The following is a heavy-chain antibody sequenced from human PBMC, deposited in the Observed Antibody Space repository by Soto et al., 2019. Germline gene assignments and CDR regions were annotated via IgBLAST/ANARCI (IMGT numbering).Heavy chain of an antibody. CDR3: AKHWFDP. V-gene: IGHV3-30*18. Sequence: GGSLRLSCAASGFTFSSYGMHWVRQAPGKGLEWVAVISYDGSNKYYADSVKGRFTISRDNSKNTLYLQMNSLRAEDTAVYYCAKHWFDPWGRGTLVTVSS. J-gene: IGHJ5*02. CDR1: GFTFSSYG. CDR2: ISYDGSNK.